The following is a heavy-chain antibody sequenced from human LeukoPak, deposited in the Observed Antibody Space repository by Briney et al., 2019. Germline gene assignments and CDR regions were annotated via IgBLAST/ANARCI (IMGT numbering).Heavy chain of an antibody. J-gene: IGHJ4*02. V-gene: IGHV3-23*01. D-gene: IGHD3-10*01. CDR1: GFTFSSYA. CDR2: ISGSGGST. Sequence: GGSLRLSCAASGFTFSSYAMSWVRQAPGKGLEWVSAISGSGGSTYYADSVKGRFTISRDNSKNTLYLQMNSLRAEDTAVYYCAKDRRLLYGSGRGYYFDYWGQGTLVTVSS. CDR3: AKDRRLLYGSGRGYYFDY.